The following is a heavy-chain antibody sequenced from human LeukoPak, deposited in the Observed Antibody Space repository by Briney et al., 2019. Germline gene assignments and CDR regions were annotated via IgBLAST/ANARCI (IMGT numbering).Heavy chain of an antibody. D-gene: IGHD5-18*01. CDR2: IYTSGST. CDR3: ARDFTAMGTREYYMDV. J-gene: IGHJ6*03. CDR1: GGSISSYY. V-gene: IGHV4-4*07. Sequence: PSETLSLTCTVSGGSISSYYWSWIRQPAGKGLDWIGRIYTSGSTNYNPSLKSRVTMSVDTSKNQFSLKLSSVTAADTAVYYCARDFTAMGTREYYMDVWGRGTTVTVSS.